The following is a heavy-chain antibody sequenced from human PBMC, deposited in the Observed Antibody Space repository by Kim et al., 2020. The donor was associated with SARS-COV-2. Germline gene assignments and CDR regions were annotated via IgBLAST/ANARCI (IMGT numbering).Heavy chain of an antibody. D-gene: IGHD3-3*01. J-gene: IGHJ6*02. CDR1: GGTFSSYA. Sequence: SVKVSCKASGGTFSSYAISWVRQAPGQGLEWMGGIIPIFGTANYAQKFQGRVTITADESTSTAYMELSSLRSEDTAVYYCASRTYYDFWSGKPYYYYYGMDVWGQGTTVTVSS. V-gene: IGHV1-69*13. CDR2: IIPIFGTA. CDR3: ASRTYYDFWSGKPYYYYYGMDV.